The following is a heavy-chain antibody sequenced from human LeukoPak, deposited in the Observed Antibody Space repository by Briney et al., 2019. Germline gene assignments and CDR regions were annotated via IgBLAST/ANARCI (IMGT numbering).Heavy chain of an antibody. CDR2: IGSSGTTT. CDR3: ALLAVASDFDY. Sequence: GGSLRLSCAVSGFPFSFYEMNWVRQAPGKGLDWVSNIGSSGTTTYYADSVKGRFSISRDNAKNSLYLRMNSLRVEDTAVYYCALLAVASDFDYWGQGALVTVSS. CDR1: GFPFSFYE. V-gene: IGHV3-48*03. D-gene: IGHD6-19*01. J-gene: IGHJ4*02.